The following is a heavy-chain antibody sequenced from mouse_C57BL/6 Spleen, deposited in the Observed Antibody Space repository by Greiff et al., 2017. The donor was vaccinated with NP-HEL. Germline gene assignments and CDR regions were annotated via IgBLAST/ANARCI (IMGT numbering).Heavy chain of an antibody. CDR1: GYTFTDYE. J-gene: IGHJ2*01. CDR3: TREETAQATYYFDY. CDR2: IDPETGGT. V-gene: IGHV1-15*01. Sequence: LVESGAELVRPGASVTLSCKASGYTFTDYEMHWVKQTPVHGLEWIGAIDPETGGTAYNQKFKGKAILTADKSSSTAYMELRSLTSEDSAVYYCTREETAQATYYFDYWGQGTTLTVSS. D-gene: IGHD3-2*02.